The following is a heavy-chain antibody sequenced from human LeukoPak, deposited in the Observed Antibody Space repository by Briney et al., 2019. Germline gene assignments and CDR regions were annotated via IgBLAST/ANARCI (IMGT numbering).Heavy chain of an antibody. CDR2: ISGSGGST. V-gene: IGHV3-23*01. Sequence: GSLRLSCAASGLIFSNYAMSWVRQAPGKGLEWVSGISGSGGSTYYADSVKGRFTISRDNSKNTLYPQMNSLRAEDSAVYYCATRNYYDTNRYYYEYYFGYWGQGTLVTVSS. J-gene: IGHJ4*02. CDR3: ATRNYYDTNRYYYEYYFGY. D-gene: IGHD3-22*01. CDR1: GLIFSNYA.